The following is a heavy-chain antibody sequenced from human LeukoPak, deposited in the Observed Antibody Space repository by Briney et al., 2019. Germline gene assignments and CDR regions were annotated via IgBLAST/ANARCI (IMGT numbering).Heavy chain of an antibody. J-gene: IGHJ6*02. CDR1: GGSISSSSYY. V-gene: IGHV4-39*07. Sequence: SETLSLTCTVSGGSISSSSYYWGWIRQPPGKGLEWIGSIYYSGSTNYNPSLKSRVTISVDTSKNQFSLKLSSVTAADTAVYYCARIPTFYSSSSGYYYGTDVWGQGTTVTVSS. CDR2: IYYSGST. CDR3: ARIPTFYSSSSGYYYGTDV. D-gene: IGHD6-13*01.